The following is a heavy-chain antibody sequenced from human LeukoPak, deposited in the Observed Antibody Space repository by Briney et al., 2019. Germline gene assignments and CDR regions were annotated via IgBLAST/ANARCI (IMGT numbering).Heavy chain of an antibody. V-gene: IGHV4-59*01. J-gene: IGHJ4*02. CDR1: SGSLTGYY. CDR2: VYATGTT. CDR3: TRVGSGGAWFDF. Sequence: PSETLSLTCTVSSGSLTGYYWSWIRQPPGKGLEWIAYVYATGTTNYNPSLKTRATISMDTSKNQLSLTLTSVTAADTAVYYCTRVGSGGAWFDFWGQGTLVSVSS. D-gene: IGHD6-19*01.